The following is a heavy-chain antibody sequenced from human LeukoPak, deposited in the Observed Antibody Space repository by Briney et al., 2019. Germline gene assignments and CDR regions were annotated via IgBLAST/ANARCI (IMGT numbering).Heavy chain of an antibody. J-gene: IGHJ4*02. CDR2: IYPGDSDT. CDR1: GYSFTSYW. V-gene: IGHV5-51*01. Sequence: GDSLKISCKGSGYSFTSYWIGWVRQMPGKGLEWMGFIYPGDSDTKYSPSFQGQVTISADKSISAAYLQWSSLKASDTAIYYCALRKYSYGLDYWGQGTLVTVSS. CDR3: ALRKYSYGLDY. D-gene: IGHD5-18*01.